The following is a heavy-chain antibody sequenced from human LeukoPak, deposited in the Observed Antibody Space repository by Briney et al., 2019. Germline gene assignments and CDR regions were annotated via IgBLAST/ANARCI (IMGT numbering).Heavy chain of an antibody. CDR2: ISGSGGST. Sequence: GGSLTLSCAASGFTFSNYAMSWVRQAPGKGLEWVSAISGSGGSTYYADSVKGRFTISRDNSKNTLHLQMNSLRAEDTAVYYCAKGSSWYAYYYMDVWGKGTTVTVSS. J-gene: IGHJ6*03. D-gene: IGHD6-13*01. CDR1: GFTFSNYA. CDR3: AKGSSWYAYYYMDV. V-gene: IGHV3-23*01.